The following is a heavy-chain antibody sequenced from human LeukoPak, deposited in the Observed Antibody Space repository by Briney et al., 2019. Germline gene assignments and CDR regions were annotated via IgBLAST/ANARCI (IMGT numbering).Heavy chain of an antibody. V-gene: IGHV5-51*01. CDR1: GYSFTNYW. D-gene: IGHD3-10*01. CDR3: ARTYYYGSGSSQYYMDV. CDR2: IYPGDSDT. J-gene: IGHJ6*03. Sequence: GESLKISCKGSGYSFTNYWIGWVRQMPGKGLEWMGIIYPGDSDTRYSPSFQGQVTISADKSISTAYLQWSSLKASDTAMYYCARTYYYGSGSSQYYMDVWGKGTTVTISS.